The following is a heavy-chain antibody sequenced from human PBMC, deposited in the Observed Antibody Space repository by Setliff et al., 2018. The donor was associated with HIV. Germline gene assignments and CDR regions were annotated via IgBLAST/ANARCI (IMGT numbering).Heavy chain of an antibody. D-gene: IGHD3-3*01. CDR2: IYSGGTT. V-gene: IGHV4-39*07. CDR3: ARTHYNFNLREYYYYYYMDV. J-gene: IGHJ6*03. Sequence: SETLSLTCTVSGGSISSSSYYWGWFRQPPGKGLEWIGNIYSGGTTYYNSSLRSRVTISVDTSKNQFSLKLNSVTAADTAVYYCARTHYNFNLREYYYYYYMDVWGKGTTVTVSS. CDR1: GGSISSSSYY.